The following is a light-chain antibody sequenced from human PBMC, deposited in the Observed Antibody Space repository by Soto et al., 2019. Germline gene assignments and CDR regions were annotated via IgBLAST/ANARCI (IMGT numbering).Light chain of an antibody. CDR2: GSD. CDR1: GSNIGAGYG. Sequence: QSLLTQPPSVPGAPGQTVTISCTGSGSNIGAGYGVQWYQQLPGTAPRLLIYGSDDRPSGVPDRFSASVSGNSASLAITGLQPEDEAVYYGQSYDSNLSEVFGPATKVTVL. CDR3: QSYDSNLSEV. J-gene: IGLJ1*01. V-gene: IGLV1-40*01.